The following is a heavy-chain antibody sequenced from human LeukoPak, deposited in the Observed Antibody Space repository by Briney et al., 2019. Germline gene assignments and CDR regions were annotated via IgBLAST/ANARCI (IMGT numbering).Heavy chain of an antibody. CDR3: PHSLYYYGSGSYYAFEY. V-gene: IGHV2-5*02. CDR2: NYWDDGK. CDR1: GFSLSSSGVG. J-gene: IGHJ4*02. Sequence: SAPTLVKPPQTLTLTCTFSGFSLSSSGVGVGWIRQPPGKALEWLALNYWDDGKRYSPSLNSRLTITKDTSKNQVVLTMINMDPVDTAPYYCPHSLYYYGSGSYYAFEYWGQRTLVTVSS. D-gene: IGHD3-10*01.